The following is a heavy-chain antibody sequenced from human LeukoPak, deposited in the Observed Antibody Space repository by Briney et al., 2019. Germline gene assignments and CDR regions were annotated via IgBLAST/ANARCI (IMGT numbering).Heavy chain of an antibody. CDR3: ARDGGSYYGPQRVFDY. CDR2: ISAYNGNT. D-gene: IGHD1-26*01. J-gene: IGHJ4*02. CDR1: GYTFTSYG. V-gene: IGHV1-18*01. Sequence: GASVKVSCRASGYTFTSYGISWVRQAPGQGLEWMGWISAYNGNTNYAQKLQGRVTMTTDTSTSTAYMELRSLRSDDTAVYYCARDGGSYYGPQRVFDYWGQGTLVTVSS.